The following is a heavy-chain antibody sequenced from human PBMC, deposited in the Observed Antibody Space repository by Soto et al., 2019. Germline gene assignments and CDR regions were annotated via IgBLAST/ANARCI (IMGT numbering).Heavy chain of an antibody. CDR3: ARDRIAAAGLTYYYYGMDV. CDR1: GGSISSGGYY. Sequence: SETLSLTCTVSGGSISSGGYYWSWIRQHPGKGLEWIGYIYYSGSTYYNPSLKSRVTISVDTSKNQFSLKLSSVTAADTAVYYCARDRIAAAGLTYYYYGMDVWGQGTTVTVSS. D-gene: IGHD6-13*01. J-gene: IGHJ6*02. V-gene: IGHV4-31*03. CDR2: IYYSGST.